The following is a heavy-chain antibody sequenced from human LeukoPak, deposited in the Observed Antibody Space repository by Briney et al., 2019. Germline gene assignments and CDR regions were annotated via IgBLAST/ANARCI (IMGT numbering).Heavy chain of an antibody. D-gene: IGHD2-15*01. Sequence: SETLSLTCTVSGGSISSYYWSWIRQPPGKGLEWIGYIYYSGSTNYNPSLKSRVTISVDTSKNQFSLKLSSVTAADTAVYYCARVKLPDIVVVVAATPGDNWFDPWGQGTLVTVSS. J-gene: IGHJ5*02. CDR2: IYYSGST. CDR3: ARVKLPDIVVVVAATPGDNWFDP. CDR1: GGSISSYY. V-gene: IGHV4-59*08.